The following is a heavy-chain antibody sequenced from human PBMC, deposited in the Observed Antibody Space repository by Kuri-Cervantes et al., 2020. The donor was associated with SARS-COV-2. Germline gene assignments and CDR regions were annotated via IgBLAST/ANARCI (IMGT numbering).Heavy chain of an antibody. CDR3: ARALDRPLYYFYY. CDR1: GYTFTSYY. CDR2: INPNSGVT. Sequence: ASVKVSCKASGYTFTSYYMHWVRQAPGQGLEWMGWINPNSGVTNYAQKFQGWVTMTRDTSISTAYMELSRLRSDDTAVYYCARALDRPLYYFYYWGQGTLVTVSS. J-gene: IGHJ4*02. D-gene: IGHD1-1*01. V-gene: IGHV1-2*04.